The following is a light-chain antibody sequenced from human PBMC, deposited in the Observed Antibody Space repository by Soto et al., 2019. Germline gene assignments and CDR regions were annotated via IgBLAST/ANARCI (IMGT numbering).Light chain of an antibody. J-gene: IGLJ1*01. V-gene: IGLV2-14*01. Sequence: QSVLTQPASVSGSPGQSITISCTGTSSDVGSYNFVSWYQQLPGKAPKLMIYEVSNRPSGVSNRFSGSKSGNTASLTISGLQAEDEADYYCSSYTTSSNYVFGSGTKVTVL. CDR3: SSYTTSSNYV. CDR1: SSDVGSYNF. CDR2: EVS.